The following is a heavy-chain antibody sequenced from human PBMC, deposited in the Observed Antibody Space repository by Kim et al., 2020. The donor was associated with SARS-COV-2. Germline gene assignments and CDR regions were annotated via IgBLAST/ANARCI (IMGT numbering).Heavy chain of an antibody. J-gene: IGHJ4*02. D-gene: IGHD2-15*01. CDR2: IYYSGNT. Sequence: SETLSLTCTVSGGSIRSISSYYWGWIRQPPGKGLEWVGSIYYSGNTYYNPSLKSRVTISVDTSRNQFSLKLSSVTAADTAVYFCARQYASYRIYQFDYWGQGTLVTVSP. V-gene: IGHV4-39*01. CDR3: ARQYASYRIYQFDY. CDR1: GGSIRSISSYY.